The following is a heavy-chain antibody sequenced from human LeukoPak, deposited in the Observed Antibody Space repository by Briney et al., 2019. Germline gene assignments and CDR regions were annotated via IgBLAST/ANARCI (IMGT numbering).Heavy chain of an antibody. Sequence: PGGSLRLSCAASGFTFSSYWMHWVRQAPGKELVWVSRINSDGSSTSYADSVKGRFTISRDNAKNTLYLQMNSLRAEDTAVYYCARGEAYYGDTPSGWGQGTLVTVSS. CDR2: INSDGSST. CDR1: GFTFSSYW. CDR3: ARGEAYYGDTPSG. V-gene: IGHV3-74*01. D-gene: IGHD4-17*01. J-gene: IGHJ4*02.